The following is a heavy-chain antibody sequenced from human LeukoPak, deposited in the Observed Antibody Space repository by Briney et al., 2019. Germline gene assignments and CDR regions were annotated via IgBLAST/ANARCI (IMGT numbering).Heavy chain of an antibody. CDR1: GFTFSSYW. V-gene: IGHV4-34*01. D-gene: IGHD2-21*02. Sequence: GSLRLSCAASGFTFSSYWMSWVRQAPGKGLEWIGEINHSGSTNYNPSLKSRVTISVDTSKNQFSLKLSSVTAADTAVYYCARAMTLDAFDIWGQGTMVTVSS. CDR2: INHSGST. CDR3: ARAMTLDAFDI. J-gene: IGHJ3*02.